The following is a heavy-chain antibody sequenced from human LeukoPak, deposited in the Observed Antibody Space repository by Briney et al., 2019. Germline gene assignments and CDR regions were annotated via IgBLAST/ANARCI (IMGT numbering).Heavy chain of an antibody. D-gene: IGHD6-19*01. J-gene: IGHJ6*02. CDR2: MSYGGDNK. Sequence: GSSLRLFCEASGFSFSSHGMHWVRQAPGKGLEWLAIMSYGGDNKEYADSVKGRFTISRDNSKNTLYLQMNSLTTEDTALYYCPKDPGSGWYRWIMDVWGQGTTVTVSS. CDR1: GFSFSSHG. CDR3: PKDPGSGWYRWIMDV. V-gene: IGHV3-30*18.